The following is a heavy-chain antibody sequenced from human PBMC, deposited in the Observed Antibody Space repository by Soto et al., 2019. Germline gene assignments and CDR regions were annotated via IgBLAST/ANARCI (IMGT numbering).Heavy chain of an antibody. CDR2: IYDRGNT. Sequence: WTWIRQPPGKGLEWIGYIYDRGNTNYHPSLQSRVTISVDTSKNQFSLHLSSVTDADTAVYYCAGSRITATRSDYWGQGTLVTVSS. CDR3: AGSRITATRSDY. V-gene: IGHV4-59*08. J-gene: IGHJ4*02. D-gene: IGHD1-20*01.